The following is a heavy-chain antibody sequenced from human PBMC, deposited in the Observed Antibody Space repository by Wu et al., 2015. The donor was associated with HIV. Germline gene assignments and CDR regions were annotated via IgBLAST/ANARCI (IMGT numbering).Heavy chain of an antibody. CDR1: GGTLSSYA. CDR2: IIPIFGTA. Sequence: QVQLVQSGAEVKKPGSSVKVSCKAPGGTLSSYAISWVRQAPGQGLEWMGGIIPIFGTANYAQKFQGRVTITADESTSTASMELSSLRSEDTAVYYCAKIFQGSAAAHYYYYYMDVWGKGTNGHRLL. J-gene: IGHJ6*03. V-gene: IGHV1-69*12. D-gene: IGHD6-13*01. CDR3: AKIFQGSAAAHYYYYYMDV.